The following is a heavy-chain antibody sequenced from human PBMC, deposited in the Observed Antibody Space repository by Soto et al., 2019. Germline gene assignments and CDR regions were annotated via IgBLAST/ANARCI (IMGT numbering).Heavy chain of an antibody. Sequence: QVQLVQSGAEVKKPGSSVKVSCKASGGTFSSYAISWVRQAPGQGLEWMGGIIPIFGTAHYAQKFQGSVTINEDKSTRTAYMELSSLRSEDTDVYYCATHCSSTSCYTADYYSGMDVWGQGTTVTVSS. J-gene: IGHJ6*02. D-gene: IGHD2-2*02. CDR3: ATHCSSTSCYTADYYSGMDV. CDR2: IIPIFGTA. V-gene: IGHV1-69*06. CDR1: GGTFSSYA.